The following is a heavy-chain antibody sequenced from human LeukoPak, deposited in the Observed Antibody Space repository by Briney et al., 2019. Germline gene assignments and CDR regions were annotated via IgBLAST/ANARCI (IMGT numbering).Heavy chain of an antibody. CDR1: GDSISSGSYY. CDR3: ARDTAAYCSGGSCYYPDY. V-gene: IGHV4-61*02. J-gene: IGHJ4*02. Sequence: SQTLSLTCTVSGDSISSGSYYWGWIRQPAGKGLEWIGRIYTSGSTNYNPSLKSRVTISVDTSKNQFSLKLSSVTAADTAVYYCARDTAAYCSGGSCYYPDYWGQGTLVTVSS. D-gene: IGHD2-15*01. CDR2: IYTSGST.